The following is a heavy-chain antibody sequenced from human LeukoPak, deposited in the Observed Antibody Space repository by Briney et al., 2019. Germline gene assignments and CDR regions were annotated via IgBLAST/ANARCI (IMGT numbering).Heavy chain of an antibody. CDR3: ANFPQYSYGVT. D-gene: IGHD5-18*01. V-gene: IGHV4-34*01. CDR1: GGSFSGYY. J-gene: IGHJ4*02. Sequence: PSETLSLTCAVYGGSFSGYYWSWIRQPPGKGLEWIGEINHSGSTNYNPSLKSRVTISVDTSKNQFSLKLSSVTAADTAVYYCANFPQYSYGVTWGQGTLATVSS. CDR2: INHSGST.